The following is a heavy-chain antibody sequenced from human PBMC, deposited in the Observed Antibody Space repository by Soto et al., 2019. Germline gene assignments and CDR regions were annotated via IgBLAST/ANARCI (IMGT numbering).Heavy chain of an antibody. Sequence: ASVKVSCKASGGTFSSYAISWVQQAPGQGLEWMGGIIPIFGTANYAQKFQGRVTITADESTSTAYMELSSLRSEDTAVYYCARVTYYYDSSGYYVSQYYFDYWGQGTLVTVSS. J-gene: IGHJ4*02. CDR2: IIPIFGTA. V-gene: IGHV1-69*13. CDR3: ARVTYYYDSSGYYVSQYYFDY. D-gene: IGHD3-22*01. CDR1: GGTFSSYA.